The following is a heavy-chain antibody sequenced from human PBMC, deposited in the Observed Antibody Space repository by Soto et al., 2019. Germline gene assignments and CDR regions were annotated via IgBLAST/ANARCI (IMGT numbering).Heavy chain of an antibody. CDR3: AIPIAAAGPDAFDI. CDR2: IYPGDSDT. D-gene: IGHD6-13*01. CDR1: GYSFTSYW. J-gene: IGHJ3*02. V-gene: IGHV5-51*01. Sequence: PRGSLKISCKGSGYSFTSYWIGWVRQMPGKGLEWMGIIYPGDSDTRYSPSFQGQVTISADKSISTAYLQWSSLRASDTAMYYCAIPIAAAGPDAFDIWGQGTMVTVSS.